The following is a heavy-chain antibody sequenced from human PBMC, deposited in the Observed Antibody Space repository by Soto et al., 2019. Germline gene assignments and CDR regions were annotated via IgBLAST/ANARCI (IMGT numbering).Heavy chain of an antibody. CDR1: GGIFTNYG. CDR2: ITPIFGST. V-gene: IGHV1-69*13. Sequence: QVQLVHSGAEVKKPGSSVKVSCKASGGIFTNYGFSWVRQAPGQGLEWMGRITPIFGSTKYAQRFQGRLTITADESTTTVYMDLRGLRADDTAVYYCVRDRGWGYCSVVVCVLGLEYWGQGNLVTVSS. CDR3: VRDRGWGYCSVVVCVLGLEY. D-gene: IGHD2-15*01. J-gene: IGHJ4*02.